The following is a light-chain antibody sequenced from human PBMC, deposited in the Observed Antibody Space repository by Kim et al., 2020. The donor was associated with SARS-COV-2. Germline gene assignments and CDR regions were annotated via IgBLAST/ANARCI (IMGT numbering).Light chain of an antibody. CDR1: SSNIGNNH. CDR3: GTWDKSLNAGV. CDR2: ENN. J-gene: IGLJ2*01. V-gene: IGLV1-51*01. Sequence: GQDVTISCSGMSSNIGNNHVSWYQQLPGTAPKLLIYENNKRPSGIPDRFSGSKSGTSATLGITGLQTGDEADYCCGTWDKSLNAGVFGGGTQLTVL.